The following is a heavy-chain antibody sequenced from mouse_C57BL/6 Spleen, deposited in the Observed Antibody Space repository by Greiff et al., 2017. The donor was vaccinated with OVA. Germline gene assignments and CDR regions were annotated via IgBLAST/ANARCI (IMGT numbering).Heavy chain of an antibody. CDR1: GFTFSSYA. V-gene: IGHV5-4*01. Sequence: EVKLVESGGGLVKPGGSLKLSCAASGFTFSSYAMSWVRQTPEKRLEWVATISDGGSYTYYPDNVKGRFTISRDNAKNNLYLQMSHLKSEDTAMYYCAREDNYYAMDYWGQGTSVTVSS. J-gene: IGHJ4*01. CDR3: AREDNYYAMDY. CDR2: ISDGGSYT.